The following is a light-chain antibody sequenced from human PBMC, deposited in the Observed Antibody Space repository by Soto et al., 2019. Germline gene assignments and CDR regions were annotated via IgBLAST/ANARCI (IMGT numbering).Light chain of an antibody. J-gene: IGKJ2*01. CDR1: QSVSSS. Sequence: EILWTQSPATLSLSPGERATLSCRASQSVSSSLAWYQQKPGQAPRLLIYDASNRATGIPARFSGSGSGTDFTLTISSLEPEDFAVYYCQQRSNWPPYTFGQGTKLEIK. CDR2: DAS. CDR3: QQRSNWPPYT. V-gene: IGKV3-11*01.